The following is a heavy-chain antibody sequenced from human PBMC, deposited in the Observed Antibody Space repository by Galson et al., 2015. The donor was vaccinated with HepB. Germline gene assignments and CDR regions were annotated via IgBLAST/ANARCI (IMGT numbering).Heavy chain of an antibody. J-gene: IGHJ5*02. CDR2: IYYSGST. D-gene: IGHD6-13*01. V-gene: IGHV4-31*03. CDR3: ARVRAAAGTFWFDP. Sequence: TLSLTCTVSGGSISSGGYYWSWIRQHPGKGLEWIGYIYYSGSTYYNPSLKSRVTISVDTSKNQFSLKLSSVTAADTAVYYCARVRAAAGTFWFDPWGQGTLVTVSS. CDR1: GGSISSGGYY.